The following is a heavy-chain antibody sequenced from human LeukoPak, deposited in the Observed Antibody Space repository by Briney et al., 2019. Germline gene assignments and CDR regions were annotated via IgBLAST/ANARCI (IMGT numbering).Heavy chain of an antibody. J-gene: IGHJ4*02. V-gene: IGHV1-69*05. Sequence: SVKVSCKASGGTFSSYAISWVRQAPGQGLEWMGGIIPIFGTANYAQKFQGRVTITTDESTSTAYMELSSLRSEDTAVYYCARGGYSSGWIFDYWGQGTLVTVSS. D-gene: IGHD6-19*01. CDR2: IIPIFGTA. CDR1: GGTFSSYA. CDR3: ARGGYSSGWIFDY.